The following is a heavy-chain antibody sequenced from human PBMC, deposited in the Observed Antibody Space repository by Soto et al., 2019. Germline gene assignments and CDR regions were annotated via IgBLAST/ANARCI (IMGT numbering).Heavy chain of an antibody. CDR1: GFTFSSYA. CDR2: ISGSGGST. Sequence: GGSLRLSCAASGFTFSSYAMSWVRQAPGKGLEWVSAISGSGGSTYYADSVKGRFTISRDNSKNTLYLQMNSLRAEDTAVYYCAKDKDVGWIVVVNHDAFDIWGQGTMVTVSS. V-gene: IGHV3-23*01. CDR3: AKDKDVGWIVVVNHDAFDI. J-gene: IGHJ3*02. D-gene: IGHD3-22*01.